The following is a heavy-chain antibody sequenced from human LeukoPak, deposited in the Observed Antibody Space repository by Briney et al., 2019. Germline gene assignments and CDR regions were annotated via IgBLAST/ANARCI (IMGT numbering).Heavy chain of an antibody. CDR3: PRRSCRLFLEWLLSNTYFDY. CDR2: IIHSGST. Sequence: SQTRSLTCAVYAGSFSGYYWSWIRHPPGKGLEWIGEIIHSGSTNYNPSLKTRVTISVDTSKNQLSLKLGSVTVAAPAGYLGPRRSCRLFLEWLLSNTYFDYWGQGTLVTVAS. CDR1: AGSFSGYY. D-gene: IGHD3-3*01. V-gene: IGHV4-34*12. J-gene: IGHJ4*02.